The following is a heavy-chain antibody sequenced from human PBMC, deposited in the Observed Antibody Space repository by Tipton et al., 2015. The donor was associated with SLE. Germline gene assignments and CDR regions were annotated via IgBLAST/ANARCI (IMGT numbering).Heavy chain of an antibody. CDR3: ARDGLGHSSGYYEYD. CDR1: GGSFSGYY. Sequence: TLSLTCAVYGGSFSGYYWSWIRQPPGKGLEWIGEINHSGSTNYNPSLKSRVSISVDTSKNQFSLKLSSVTAADTAVYYCARDGLGHSSGYYEYDWGQGTLVTVSS. V-gene: IGHV4-34*01. J-gene: IGHJ4*02. D-gene: IGHD3-22*01. CDR2: INHSGST.